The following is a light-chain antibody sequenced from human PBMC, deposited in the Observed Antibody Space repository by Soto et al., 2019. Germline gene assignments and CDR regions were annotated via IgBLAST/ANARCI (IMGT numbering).Light chain of an antibody. CDR1: SSDVGGYKN. J-gene: IGLJ1*01. CDR2: EVS. CDR3: SSYAGSNTDYV. V-gene: IGLV2-8*01. Sequence: QSALTQPPSASGSPGQSVTISCTGTSSDVGGYKNVSWYQQHPGKVPKLMIYEVSKRPSGVPDRFSGSKSGNTASLTVSGRQAEDDEAYYCSSYAGSNTDYVFGTGTKVTVL.